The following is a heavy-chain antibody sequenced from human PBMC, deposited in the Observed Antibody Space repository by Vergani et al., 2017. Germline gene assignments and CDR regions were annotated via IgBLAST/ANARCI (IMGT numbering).Heavy chain of an antibody. V-gene: IGHV1-2*04. CDR1: GYTFTGYY. J-gene: IGHJ6*03. CDR3: PRGGPGIAAAGTVNSYYYYYMDV. Sequence: QVQLVQSGAEVKKPGASVKVSCKASGYTFTGYYMHWVRPAPGQGLEWMGWINPNSGGTNHAQKFQGWVTMTRDTAVRTAYMELSRLRSADTAVYYWPRGGPGIAAAGTVNSYYYYYMDVWGKGTTVTVAS. CDR2: INPNSGGT. D-gene: IGHD6-13*01.